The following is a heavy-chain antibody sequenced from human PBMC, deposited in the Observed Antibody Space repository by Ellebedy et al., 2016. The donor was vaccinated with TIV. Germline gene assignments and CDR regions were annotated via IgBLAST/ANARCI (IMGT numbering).Heavy chain of an antibody. V-gene: IGHV3-23*01. J-gene: IGHJ4*02. D-gene: IGHD5-24*01. CDR1: GFTLNTYA. Sequence: PGGSLRLSCAASGFTLNTYAMNWVRQAPRQGLEWVAASSGTGANPYHADSVKGRFTISRDNSKNILFLQMNSLRVEDTAVYYCVRDGYNNIPFDCWGQGTLVTVSS. CDR2: SSGTGANP. CDR3: VRDGYNNIPFDC.